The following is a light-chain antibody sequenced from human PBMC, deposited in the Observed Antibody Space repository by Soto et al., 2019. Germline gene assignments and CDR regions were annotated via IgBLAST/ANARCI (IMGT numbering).Light chain of an antibody. J-gene: IGLJ2*01. V-gene: IGLV1-51*01. Sequence: QSVLTQPPSVSAAPGQRVTISCSGSSFNVENNYVSWYQHVPGTAPKLVVYDNNQRASGIPDRFSGSKSGTSATLGITGLQTGDEADYYCGTWDNSLNAVVFGGGTKLTVL. CDR1: SFNVENNY. CDR2: DNN. CDR3: GTWDNSLNAVV.